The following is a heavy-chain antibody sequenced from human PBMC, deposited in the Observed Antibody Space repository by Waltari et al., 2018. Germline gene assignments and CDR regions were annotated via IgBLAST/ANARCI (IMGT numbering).Heavy chain of an antibody. J-gene: IGHJ4*02. D-gene: IGHD3-16*02. CDR2: IYFRGRT. CDR1: GGSISTTSYY. CDR3: ARHSPRDGGLPMGDFSLFLDY. Sequence: QLHLHESGAGLVKPSETLSLSCTVSGGSISTTSYYWGWVRQPPGKGLEWIGAIYFRGRTYFEPSIKSRVTMSVDTSKNQFSLNLTSVTAADTALYYCARHSPRDGGLPMGDFSLFLDYWGQGKLVTVSS. V-gene: IGHV4-39*01.